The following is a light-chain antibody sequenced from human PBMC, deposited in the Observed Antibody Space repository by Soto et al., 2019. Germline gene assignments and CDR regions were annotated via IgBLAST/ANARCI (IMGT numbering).Light chain of an antibody. V-gene: IGKV1-5*03. CDR2: KAS. CDR3: QQYNNLWT. Sequence: DVRMTQSPSTLSASVGDRVTITCRASQSVNGWLAWYQQKPGKAPNLLIYKASSLKSGVPSRFSGSGSGTEFTLTISSLQPDDFATYYCQQYNNLWTFVQGTKVDIK. CDR1: QSVNGW. J-gene: IGKJ1*01.